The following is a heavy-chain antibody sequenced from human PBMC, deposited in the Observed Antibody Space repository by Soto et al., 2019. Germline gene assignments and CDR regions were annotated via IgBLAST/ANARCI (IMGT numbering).Heavy chain of an antibody. CDR1: GFTFSSYW. J-gene: IGHJ4*02. Sequence: EVQLVESGGGLVQPGGSLRLSCAASGFTFSSYWMSWVRQAPGKGLEWVANIKQDGSEKYYVDSVKGRFTISRDNAKNPLYLQMNSLRAEDTAVYYCARDRFSGWYGGLDYWGQGTLVTVSS. CDR3: ARDRFSGWYGGLDY. CDR2: IKQDGSEK. D-gene: IGHD6-19*01. V-gene: IGHV3-7*01.